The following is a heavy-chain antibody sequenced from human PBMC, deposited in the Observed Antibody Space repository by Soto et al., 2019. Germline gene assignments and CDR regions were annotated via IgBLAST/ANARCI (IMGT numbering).Heavy chain of an antibody. D-gene: IGHD3-22*01. CDR3: AKVRDSSPMGYYYGMDV. J-gene: IGHJ6*02. CDR2: IIPIFGTA. Sequence: QAQLEQSGGEVKKPGSSVTVSCKASRVAFSKFIVTWVRQAPGLGLEWVGGIIPIFGTANYAQKFQGRVTITADESTSTSYMEVNNLRSEDTAVYYCAKVRDSSPMGYYYGMDVWGQGTTVTFSS. CDR1: RVAFSKFI. V-gene: IGHV1-69*01.